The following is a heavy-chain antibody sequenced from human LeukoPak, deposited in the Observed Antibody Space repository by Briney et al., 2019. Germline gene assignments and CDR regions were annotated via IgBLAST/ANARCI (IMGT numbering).Heavy chain of an antibody. CDR1: GFTFSNYA. CDR3: AKGNSYYYFDY. J-gene: IGHJ4*02. V-gene: IGHV3-23*01. Sequence: GGSLRISCAASGFTFSNYAMTWVRQPPGKGLEWVSSLTSSGDDTYYSDSVQGRFTISRDNSRNTLYLHMNSLRAEDTAVYYCAKGNSYYYFDYWGQGILVTVSS. D-gene: IGHD4-11*01. CDR2: LTSSGDDT.